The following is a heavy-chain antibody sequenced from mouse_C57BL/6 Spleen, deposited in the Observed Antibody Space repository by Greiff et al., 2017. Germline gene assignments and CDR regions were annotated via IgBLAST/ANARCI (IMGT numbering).Heavy chain of an antibody. D-gene: IGHD2-4*01. CDR2: INPGSGGT. Sequence: VQGVESGAELVRPGTSVKVSCKASGYAFTNYLIEWVKQRPGQGLEWIGVINPGSGGTNYNEKFKGKATLTADKSSSTAYMQLSSLTSEDSAVYFCAREMDYPFAYWGQGTLVTVSA. CDR3: AREMDYPFAY. J-gene: IGHJ3*01. V-gene: IGHV1-54*01. CDR1: GYAFTNYL.